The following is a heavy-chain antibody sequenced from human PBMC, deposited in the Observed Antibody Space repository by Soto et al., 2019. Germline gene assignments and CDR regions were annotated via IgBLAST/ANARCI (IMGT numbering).Heavy chain of an antibody. CDR2: IFSIDEK. J-gene: IGHJ6*03. Sequence: QVTLKESGPVLVKPTETLTLTCTVSGFSLSNARMGVSWIRQPPGKALEWPAHIFSIDEKSYITSLKSRITISKDTSKSQVVLSMTNMDPVDTATYYCARMFGEDYYYNYMDVWGKGTTVTVSS. CDR1: GFSLSNARMG. D-gene: IGHD3-10*01. CDR3: ARMFGEDYYYNYMDV. V-gene: IGHV2-26*01.